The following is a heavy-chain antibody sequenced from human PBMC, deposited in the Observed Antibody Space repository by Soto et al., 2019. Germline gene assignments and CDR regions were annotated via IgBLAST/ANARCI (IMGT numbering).Heavy chain of an antibody. V-gene: IGHV1-46*01. CDR2: INPSGGDT. CDR3: ARDYYLGSGCLDY. J-gene: IGHJ4*02. Sequence: ASVKVSCKASGYTFTNYYVHWVRQAPGQGLEWMGVINPSGGDTNYAQNFQGRVSMTSDTSTSTIYMELSSLRSEDTAVYYCARDYYLGSGCLDYWGQGTLVTVSS. CDR1: GYTFTNYY. D-gene: IGHD3-22*01.